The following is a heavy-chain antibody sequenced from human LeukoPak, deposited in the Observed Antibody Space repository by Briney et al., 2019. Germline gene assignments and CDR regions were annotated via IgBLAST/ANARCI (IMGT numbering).Heavy chain of an antibody. CDR3: ARASGDTIFGVVIRMYYMDV. V-gene: IGHV1-2*02. D-gene: IGHD3-3*01. J-gene: IGHJ6*03. Sequence: ASVKVSCKASGYTFTGYYMHWVRQAPGQGLEWMGWINPNSGGTNYAQKFQGRVTMTRDTSISTAYMELRSLRSDDTAVYYCARASGDTIFGVVIRMYYMDVWGKGTTVTVSS. CDR1: GYTFTGYY. CDR2: INPNSGGT.